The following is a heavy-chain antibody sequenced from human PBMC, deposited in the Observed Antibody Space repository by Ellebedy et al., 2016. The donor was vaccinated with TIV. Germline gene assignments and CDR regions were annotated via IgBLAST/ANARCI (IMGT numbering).Heavy chain of an antibody. V-gene: IGHV3-7*01. CDR3: ARSRYPGARSSFDS. CDR2: LKQDGREE. CDR1: GFTFSSYW. J-gene: IGHJ4*02. Sequence: PGGSLRLSCVASGFTFSSYWTSWVRQAPGRGLEWVANLKQDGREEYYVDSVKGRFTISRDNAKNSLYLQMNSLRVEDTALYHCARSRYPGARSSFDSWGQGTLVTVSS. D-gene: IGHD6-6*01.